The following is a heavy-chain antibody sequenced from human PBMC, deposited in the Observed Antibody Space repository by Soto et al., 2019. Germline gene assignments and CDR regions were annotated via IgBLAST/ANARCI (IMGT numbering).Heavy chain of an antibody. V-gene: IGHV4-30-2*01. CDR3: ARGRVVVPAAVMFNCLDP. J-gene: IGHJ5*02. CDR1: GAPITCGDYS. CDR2: IFHGGST. Sequence: SETLSLTCAISGAPITCGDYSWIWIRQPPGKGLEWIGYIFHGGSTYYNPSLRSRVTISVDRSRTQFSLKMSSVTAADTAVYYCARGRVVVPAAVMFNCLDPWGQGALVTVSS. D-gene: IGHD2-2*01.